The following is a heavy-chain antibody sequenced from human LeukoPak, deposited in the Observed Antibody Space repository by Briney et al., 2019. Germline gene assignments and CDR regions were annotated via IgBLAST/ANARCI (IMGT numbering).Heavy chain of an antibody. CDR1: GFTFSSYA. CDR2: ISGSGGST. Sequence: SGGSLRLSCAASGFTFSSYAMSWVRQAPGKGLEWVSAISGSGGSTYYADSVKGRFTISRDNSKNTLYLQMNSLKTEDTAAYYCTRDRNSFIVVVPAAILRFDYWGQGTLVTVSS. V-gene: IGHV3-23*01. J-gene: IGHJ4*02. D-gene: IGHD2-2*01. CDR3: TRDRNSFIVVVPAAILRFDY.